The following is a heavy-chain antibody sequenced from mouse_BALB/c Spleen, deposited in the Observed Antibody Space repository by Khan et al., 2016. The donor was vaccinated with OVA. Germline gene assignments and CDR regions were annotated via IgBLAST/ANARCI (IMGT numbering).Heavy chain of an antibody. CDR1: GYTFTSYT. CDR2: IDPRSGYT. Sequence: QVQLQQSGAELARPGASVKMSCKASGYTFTSYTMHWIKKRPGQALEWIAYIDPRSGYTNYNQKFRDRATLTADKSSSTAYIQLSSLTSEDSAVHFCARSAFYGRSSYFDYWGPGTTLTVSS. CDR3: ARSAFYGRSSYFDY. J-gene: IGHJ2*01. V-gene: IGHV1-4*01. D-gene: IGHD1-1*01.